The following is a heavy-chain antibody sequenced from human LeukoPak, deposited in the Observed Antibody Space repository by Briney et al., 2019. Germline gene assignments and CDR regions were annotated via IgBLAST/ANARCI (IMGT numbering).Heavy chain of an antibody. J-gene: IGHJ4*02. Sequence: SETLSLTCTVSGGSISSYYWSWIRQPPGKGLEWIGYIYYSGSTNYYPSLKSRVTISVDTSKNQFSLKLSSVTAADTAVYYCARDDSVGALDYWGQGTLVTVSS. CDR3: ARDDSVGALDY. CDR2: IYYSGST. CDR1: GGSISSYY. D-gene: IGHD1-26*01. V-gene: IGHV4-59*01.